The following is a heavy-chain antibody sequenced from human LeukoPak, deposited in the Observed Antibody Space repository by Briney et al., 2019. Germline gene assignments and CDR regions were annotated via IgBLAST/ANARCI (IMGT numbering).Heavy chain of an antibody. Sequence: GGSLRLSCAASGFTYTSAWMSWLRQTPEKGLEWVAHMNEDGSGRFYVDSAKGRFTISRDDTQNSVYLQMNSLRVEDTAVYCCAAWFGESVPWGQGTLVTVSS. V-gene: IGHV3-7*01. CDR1: GFTYTSAW. J-gene: IGHJ5*02. CDR2: MNEDGSGR. D-gene: IGHD3-10*01. CDR3: AAWFGESVP.